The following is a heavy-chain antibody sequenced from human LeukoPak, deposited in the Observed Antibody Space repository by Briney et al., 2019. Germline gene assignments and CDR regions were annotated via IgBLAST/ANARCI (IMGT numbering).Heavy chain of an antibody. CDR1: GFTFSSYE. CDR3: ARDYGGSSPFDY. CDR2: ISSSDSTI. J-gene: IGHJ4*02. D-gene: IGHD4-23*01. V-gene: IGHV3-48*03. Sequence: SGGSLRLSCAASGFTFSSYEMHWVRQPPGKGLEWVPYISSSDSTIYYADSVKGRFTISRDNAKNSLYLQMNSLRAEDTAVYYCARDYGGSSPFDYWGQGTLVTVSS.